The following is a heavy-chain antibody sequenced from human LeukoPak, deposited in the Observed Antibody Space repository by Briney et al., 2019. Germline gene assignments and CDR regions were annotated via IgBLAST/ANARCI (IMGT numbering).Heavy chain of an antibody. CDR2: IYYSGST. CDR1: GGSISSGDYY. CDR3: ARVVAASLDY. D-gene: IGHD6-19*01. Sequence: SETLSLTCTVSGGSISSGDYYWSWIRQPPGKGLEWIGYIYYSGSTYYNPSLKSRVTISVDTSKNQFPLKLSSVTAADAAVYYCARVVAASLDYWGQGTLVTVSS. J-gene: IGHJ4*02. V-gene: IGHV4-30-4*01.